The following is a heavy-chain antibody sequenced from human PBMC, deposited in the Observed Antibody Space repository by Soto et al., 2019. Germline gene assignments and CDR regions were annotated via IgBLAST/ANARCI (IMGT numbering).Heavy chain of an antibody. J-gene: IGHJ4*01. V-gene: IGHV4-59*01. D-gene: IGHD6-13*01. Sequence: EKLSHPYAGSGRSISSYNWSWTRQPPGKGLEWIGSIYYSGSTNYNPSLKSRVTIPVDTSKNQFSLKLSSVTAADTAVYYCATLAAGSTNPFAYWG. CDR3: ATLAAGSTNPFAY. CDR2: IYYSGST. CDR1: GRSISSYN.